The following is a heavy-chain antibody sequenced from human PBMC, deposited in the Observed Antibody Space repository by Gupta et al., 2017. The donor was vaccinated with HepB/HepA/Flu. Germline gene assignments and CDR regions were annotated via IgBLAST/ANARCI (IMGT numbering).Heavy chain of an antibody. CDR1: RFLLSTYA. Sequence: QVQLVESGGGVVQPGRSVRLSCAASRFLLSTYAMHWVRQAPGKGLEWVALVSYDGTIKYYADSVKGRFTISRDIPKHTLYLQMSSLRVEDTAVYYCARPLYDFWSSWNVRLDYWGQGALVTVSS. V-gene: IGHV3-30-3*01. J-gene: IGHJ4*02. CDR3: ARPLYDFWSSWNVRLDY. CDR2: VSYDGTIK. D-gene: IGHD3-3*01.